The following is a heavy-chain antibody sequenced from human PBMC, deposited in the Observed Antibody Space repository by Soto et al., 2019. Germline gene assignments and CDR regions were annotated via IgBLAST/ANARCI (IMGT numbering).Heavy chain of an antibody. CDR2: ISDSGGNT. CDR1: GFTFSDYV. Sequence: EAQLVESGGGLVQPGGSLRLSCAASGFTFSDYVMSWVRQAPGKGLEWVSGISDSGGNTNYADSVKGRFTISRDNSKNTLYLQVNSLRVDDTAVYYCAKDFGAKGLGATMRYWGQGTLVTVSS. J-gene: IGHJ4*02. D-gene: IGHD1-26*01. CDR3: AKDFGAKGLGATMRY. V-gene: IGHV3-23*04.